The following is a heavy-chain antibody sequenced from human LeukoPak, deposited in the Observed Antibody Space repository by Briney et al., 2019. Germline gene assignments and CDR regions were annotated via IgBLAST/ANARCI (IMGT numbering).Heavy chain of an antibody. D-gene: IGHD5-18*01. CDR2: LHADGVEQ. CDR1: GFSLSGYW. CDR3: ARGGYSFDY. V-gene: IGHV3-7*01. J-gene: IGHJ4*02. Sequence: GGSPRLSCAASGFSLSGYWMTWVRQAPGKGLEWVARLHADGVEQNYVDSVTGRFTMSRDNAKNSPDLQMNSLRVEDTAVYYCARGGYSFDYLGQGTLVVVST.